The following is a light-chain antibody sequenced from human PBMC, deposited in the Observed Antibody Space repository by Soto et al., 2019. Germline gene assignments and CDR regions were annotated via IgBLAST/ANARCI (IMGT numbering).Light chain of an antibody. V-gene: IGLV2-14*01. CDR3: SSYRRSH. J-gene: IGLJ1*01. Sequence: QSALTQPASVSGSPGQSITISCTGTSSDVGGYKYVSWYQQHPGKAPKLMIYEVSNRPSGVSNRFSGSKSGNTASLTISGLQAEDEADYYCSSYRRSHFGTGTKVTVL. CDR1: SSDVGGYKY. CDR2: EVS.